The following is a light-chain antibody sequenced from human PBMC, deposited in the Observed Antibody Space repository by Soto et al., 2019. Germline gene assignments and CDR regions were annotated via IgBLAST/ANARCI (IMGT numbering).Light chain of an antibody. CDR2: VGTGGIVG. CDR3: GADHGSGSNFVL. Sequence: QPVLTQPPSASASLGASDTLTCTLSSGYSNYKVDWYQQRPGKGPRFVMRVGTGGIVGSKGDGIPDRFSVLGSGLNRYLTIKNIQEEDESDYHCGADHGSGSNFVLFGGGTKLTVL. V-gene: IGLV9-49*01. CDR1: SGYSNYK. J-gene: IGLJ2*01.